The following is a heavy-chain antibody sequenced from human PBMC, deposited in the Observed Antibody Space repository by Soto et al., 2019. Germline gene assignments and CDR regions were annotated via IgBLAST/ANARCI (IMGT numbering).Heavy chain of an antibody. CDR2: IIPIFGTA. CDR3: ARWIRGYSYGHFDY. J-gene: IGHJ4*02. Sequence: SVKVSCKASGGTFSSYAISWVRQAPGQGLEWMGGIIPIFGTANYAQKFQGRVTITADESTSTAYMELSSLRSEDTAVYYCARWIRGYSYGHFDYWGQGTLVTVSS. V-gene: IGHV1-69*13. CDR1: GGTFSSYA. D-gene: IGHD5-18*01.